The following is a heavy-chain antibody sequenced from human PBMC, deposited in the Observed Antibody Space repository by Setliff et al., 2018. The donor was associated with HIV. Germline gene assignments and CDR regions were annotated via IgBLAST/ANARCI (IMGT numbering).Heavy chain of an antibody. CDR1: TYTFSSYV. D-gene: IGHD2-2*01. J-gene: IGHJ3*02. V-gene: IGHV1-18*01. CDR2: ISVYTGNT. Sequence: ASVKVSCKASTYTFSSYVITWVRQAPGQGLEWMGRISVYTGNTIYAQKLQGRVIMTTDTSTSTAYMELRSLRSDETAMYYCATQRDIVMVPGQGGFDIWAQGTMVTVSS. CDR3: ATQRDIVMVPGQGGFDI.